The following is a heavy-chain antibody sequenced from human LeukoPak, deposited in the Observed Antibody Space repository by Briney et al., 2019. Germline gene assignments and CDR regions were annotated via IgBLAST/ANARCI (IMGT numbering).Heavy chain of an antibody. V-gene: IGHV3-66*01. CDR2: IYSGGST. CDR3: AKEAIPGYSYGLSPFDY. CDR1: GFTVSSNY. D-gene: IGHD5-18*01. Sequence: GGSLRLSCAASGFTVSSNYMSWVRQAPGKGLEWVSVIYSGGSTYYADSVKGRFTISRDNSKNTLYLQMNSLRAEDTAVYYCAKEAIPGYSYGLSPFDYWGQGSLVTVSS. J-gene: IGHJ4*02.